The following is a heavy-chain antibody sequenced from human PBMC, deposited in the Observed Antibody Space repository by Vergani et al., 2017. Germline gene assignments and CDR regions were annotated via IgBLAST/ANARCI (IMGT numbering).Heavy chain of an antibody. J-gene: IGHJ6*02. CDR1: GLMFNNYG. V-gene: IGHV3-30*02. D-gene: IGHD2/OR15-2a*01. CDR3: ANSVIAGNVGVAYFGMDV. CDR2: IRYDGTKR. Sequence: QVQLVESGGGVVQPGRSLRLSCETSGLMFNNYGMHWVRQAPGKGLEWVAFIRYDGTKRFYGDSVKGRFTISRDNSKNTLYLQMNSLRAEDTAVYFCANSVIAGNVGVAYFGMDVWGRGTTVTVSS.